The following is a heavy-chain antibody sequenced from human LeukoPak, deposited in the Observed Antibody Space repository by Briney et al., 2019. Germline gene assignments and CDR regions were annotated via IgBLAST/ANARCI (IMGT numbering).Heavy chain of an antibody. V-gene: IGHV3-7*01. CDR2: IKQDGSEK. CDR3: ARVRSSGGYYYYYYMDV. J-gene: IGHJ6*03. D-gene: IGHD6-19*01. CDR1: GFTFSSYS. Sequence: PGGSLRLSCAASGFTFSSYSMSWVRQAPGKGLEWVANIKQDGSEKYYVDSVKGRFTISRDNAKNSLYLQMNSLRAEDTAVYYCARVRSSGGYYYYYYMDVWGKGTTVTISS.